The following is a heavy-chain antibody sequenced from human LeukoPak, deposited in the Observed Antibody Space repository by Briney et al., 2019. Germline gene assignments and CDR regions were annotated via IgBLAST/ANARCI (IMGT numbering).Heavy chain of an antibody. D-gene: IGHD3-3*01. CDR1: GFTFDDYA. CDR3: AKGGVAIFGVVMTDYFDY. Sequence: GGSLRLSCAASGFTFDDYAMHWVRHAPGKGLEWVSGISWNSGSIGYADSVKGRFTISRDNAKNSLYLQMNSLRAEDTALYYCAKGGVAIFGVVMTDYFDYWGQGTLVTVSS. V-gene: IGHV3-9*01. J-gene: IGHJ4*02. CDR2: ISWNSGSI.